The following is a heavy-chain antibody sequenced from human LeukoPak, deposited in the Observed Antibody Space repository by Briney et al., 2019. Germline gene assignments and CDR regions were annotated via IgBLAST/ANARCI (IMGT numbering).Heavy chain of an antibody. CDR1: GGTFSSYA. J-gene: IGHJ6*03. Sequence: ASVKVSCKASGGTFSSYAISWVRQAPGQGLEWMGGIIPIFGTANYAQKFQDRVTITTDESTSTAYMELSSLRSEDTAVYYCARSSWSSGFYYYYYYMDVWGKGTTVTVSS. CDR2: IIPIFGTA. CDR3: ARSSWSSGFYYYYYYMDV. D-gene: IGHD3-22*01. V-gene: IGHV1-69*05.